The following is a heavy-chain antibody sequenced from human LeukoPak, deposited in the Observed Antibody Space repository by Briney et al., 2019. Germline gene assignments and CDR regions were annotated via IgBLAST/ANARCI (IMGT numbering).Heavy chain of an antibody. CDR2: INWNGGST. D-gene: IGHD3-10*01. J-gene: IGHJ4*02. CDR3: ARAQEDYYGSGSYYKGGFDY. Sequence: GGSLRLSCAASGFRFSAFWMHWVRQIPGKGLVWVSGINWNGGSTGYADSVKGRFTISRDNAKNSLYLQMNSLRAEDTALYYCARAQEDYYGSGSYYKGGFDYWGQGTLVTVSS. V-gene: IGHV3-20*04. CDR1: GFRFSAFW.